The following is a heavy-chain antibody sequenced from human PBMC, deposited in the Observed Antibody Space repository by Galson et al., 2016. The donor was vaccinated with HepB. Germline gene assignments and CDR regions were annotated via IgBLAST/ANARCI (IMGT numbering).Heavy chain of an antibody. CDR3: ARARIAALGTGAFDM. CDR2: IKNSNSDV. D-gene: IGHD6-13*01. V-gene: IGHV3-21*01. Sequence: SLRLSCAASGFTFSNYDMSWVRQAPGRGLEWVSSIKNSNSDVYYEDSVKGRFTISSDNAENSLYLQMDSLTAEDTAMYYCARARIAALGTGAFDMWGQGTMVTVSS. CDR1: GFTFSNYD. J-gene: IGHJ3*02.